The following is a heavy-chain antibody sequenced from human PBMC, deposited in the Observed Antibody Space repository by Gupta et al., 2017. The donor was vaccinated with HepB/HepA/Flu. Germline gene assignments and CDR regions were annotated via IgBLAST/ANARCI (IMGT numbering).Heavy chain of an antibody. J-gene: IGHJ4*02. CDR2: IRDKGNNYRT. CDR3: ASGSTPGY. Sequence: IRDKGNNYRTEYAASVKGRFAISRDDSKSSLYLQMNSLEIEDTAVYYCASGSTPGYWGQGTLVTVSS. V-gene: IGHV3-72*01. D-gene: IGHD1-26*01.